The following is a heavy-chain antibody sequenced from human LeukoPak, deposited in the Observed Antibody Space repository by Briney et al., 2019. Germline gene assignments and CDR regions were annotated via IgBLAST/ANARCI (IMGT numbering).Heavy chain of an antibody. CDR2: IKSDGSSI. Sequence: GGSLRLSCAASGFTFSDYWMHWVRHAPGKGLVWVSRIKSDGSSISYADSVKGRFTISRDNAKNTVYLQMNSLRAEDTAVYYCARVGLGVDYYYGMDVWGQGTTVTVSS. CDR3: ARVGLGVDYYYGMDV. J-gene: IGHJ6*02. D-gene: IGHD2-8*01. V-gene: IGHV3-74*01. CDR1: GFTFSDYW.